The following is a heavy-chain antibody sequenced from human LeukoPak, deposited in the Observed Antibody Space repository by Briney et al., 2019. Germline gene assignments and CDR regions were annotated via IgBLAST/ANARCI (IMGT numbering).Heavy chain of an antibody. D-gene: IGHD4/OR15-4a*01. CDR2: IYSDNT. J-gene: IGHJ4*02. Sequence: PGGSLRLSCAASAFTFKNYAMSWVRQAPGKGLEWVSFIYSDNTHYSDSVKGRFTISRDNSKNTLYLQMNSLRAEDTAVYYCARRAGAYSHPYDYWGQGTLVTVSS. CDR1: AFTFKNYA. V-gene: IGHV3-53*01. CDR3: ARRAGAYSHPYDY.